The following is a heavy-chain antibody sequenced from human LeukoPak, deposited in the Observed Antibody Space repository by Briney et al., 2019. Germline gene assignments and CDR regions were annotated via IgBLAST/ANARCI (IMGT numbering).Heavy chain of an antibody. CDR1: GFTFSSYA. J-gene: IGHJ4*02. CDR2: ISGSGGST. D-gene: IGHD7-27*01. V-gene: IGHV3-23*01. CDR3: XXXXLXWGSYYFDY. Sequence: GGSLRLSCAASGFTFSSYAMSWVRQAPGKGLEWVSAISGSGGSTYYADSVKGRFTISRDKSKTTLYLQMNSLRAEDTAVYYXXXXXLXWGSYYFDYWGQGTLVTVSS.